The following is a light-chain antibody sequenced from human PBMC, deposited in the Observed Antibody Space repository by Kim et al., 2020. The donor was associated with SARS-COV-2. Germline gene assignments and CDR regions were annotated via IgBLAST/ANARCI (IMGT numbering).Light chain of an antibody. CDR2: KAS. V-gene: IGKV1-5*03. J-gene: IGKJ5*01. CDR1: QSIRRW. CDR3: QQYHSYPIT. Sequence: ATIEDKVTIRCRASQSIRRWLAWYKQKPRKDTKLLIYKASSLESGVPSRFSGGGSGTEFTLTISSLQPGDFATFYSQQYHSYPITFGQRTRLEIK.